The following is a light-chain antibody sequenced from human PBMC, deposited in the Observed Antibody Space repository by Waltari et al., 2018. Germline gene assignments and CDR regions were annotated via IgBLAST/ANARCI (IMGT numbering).Light chain of an antibody. V-gene: IGKV3-20*01. CDR2: GAS. CDR3: QQYGSSPIT. Sequence: IVLTQSTGTPSLSPVERATLSCRASQSVSSSYLAWYQQKPGQAPSFLIYGASSRATGSPGRFSGSGSGTDFTLTISRLYPEDFAVYYCQQYGSSPITFGQGTRLEIK. CDR1: QSVSSSY. J-gene: IGKJ5*01.